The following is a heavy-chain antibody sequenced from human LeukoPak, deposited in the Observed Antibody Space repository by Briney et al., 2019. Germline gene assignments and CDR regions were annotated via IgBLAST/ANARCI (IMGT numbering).Heavy chain of an antibody. D-gene: IGHD4-11*01. CDR1: GFTFSSFW. Sequence: GGSLRLSCAASGFTFSSFWMIWVRQAPGKGLEWVANIKEDGSVKNYVDSVKGRFTISRDNAKNPLFLQMNSLRAEDTAVYYCARERYGNYNWGQGTLVTVSS. CDR3: ARERYGNYN. J-gene: IGHJ4*02. CDR2: IKEDGSVK. V-gene: IGHV3-7*03.